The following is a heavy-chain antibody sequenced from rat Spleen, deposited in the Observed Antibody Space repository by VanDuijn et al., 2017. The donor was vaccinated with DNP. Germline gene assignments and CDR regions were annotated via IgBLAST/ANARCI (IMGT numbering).Heavy chain of an antibody. D-gene: IGHD1-11*01. Sequence: EVQLVESGGDLVQPGRSLKLSCVASGFTFNNYWMTWIRQVPGKGLEWVASITSSGGSTYYPDSVKGRFTISRDNAKNTLYLQMNSLRSEETATYYCERVGRDWGQGVMVTVSS. V-gene: IGHV5-31*01. CDR3: ERVGRD. CDR1: GFTFNNYW. CDR2: ITSSGGST. J-gene: IGHJ2*01.